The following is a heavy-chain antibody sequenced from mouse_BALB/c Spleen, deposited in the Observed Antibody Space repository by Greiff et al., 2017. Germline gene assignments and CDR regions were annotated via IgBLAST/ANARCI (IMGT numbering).Heavy chain of an antibody. CDR1: GYSITSDYA. CDR3: ARSYYYGSSYDPSFAY. J-gene: IGHJ3*01. V-gene: IGHV3-2*02. Sequence: EVKLQESGPGLVKPSQSLSLTCTVTGYSITSDYAWNWIRQFPGNKLEWMGYISYSGSSSYNPSLKSRISITRDTSKNQFFLQLNSVTTEDTATYYCARSYYYGSSYDPSFAYWGQGTLVTVSA. CDR2: ISYSGSS. D-gene: IGHD1-1*01.